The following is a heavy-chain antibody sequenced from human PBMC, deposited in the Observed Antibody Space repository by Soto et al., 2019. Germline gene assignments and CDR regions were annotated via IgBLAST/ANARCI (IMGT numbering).Heavy chain of an antibody. D-gene: IGHD2-2*01. Sequence: QVQLVQSGAEVKKPGSSVKVSCKASGGTFSSYAISWVRQAPGQGLEWMGGIIPIFGTANYAQKFQGRVTITAAESTSTAYMALSSLRSEDTAVYYCAREGPGYCSSTSCYSMFYYGMDVWGQGTTVTVSS. V-gene: IGHV1-69*01. J-gene: IGHJ6*02. CDR3: AREGPGYCSSTSCYSMFYYGMDV. CDR1: GGTFSSYA. CDR2: IIPIFGTA.